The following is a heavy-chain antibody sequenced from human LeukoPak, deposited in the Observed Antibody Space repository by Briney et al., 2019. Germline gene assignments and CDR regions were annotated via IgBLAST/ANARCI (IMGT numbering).Heavy chain of an antibody. CDR2: ISASDPGT. D-gene: IGHD2-8*01. V-gene: IGHV3-23*01. Sequence: PGGSLRLSCAASGFTFNTYAMSWVRQAPGKRLEWVSAISASDPGTYYADSVKGRFTISRDNSKNTLFLQMNSLRAEDTAVYYCARATYCTTDCRPNNWGQGTLVTVSS. CDR3: ARATYCTTDCRPNN. CDR1: GFTFNTYA. J-gene: IGHJ4*02.